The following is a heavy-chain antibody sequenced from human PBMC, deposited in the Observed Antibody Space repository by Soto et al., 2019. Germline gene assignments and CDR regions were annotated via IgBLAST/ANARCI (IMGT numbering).Heavy chain of an antibody. D-gene: IGHD2-15*01. CDR3: ARSGGSNSWYGVFDF. CDR1: SDSITSGPYY. V-gene: IGHV4-31*03. J-gene: IGHJ4*02. Sequence: QVQLQESGPGLVKPSQTLSLTCTVSSDSITSGPYYWSWVRQHPGRGLEWIGYIYYRGNSYYNPSLKSRISISLDRSKSQFYLELNSVTAADTAVYYCARSGGSNSWYGVFDFWGQGTLVTVSS. CDR2: IYYRGNS.